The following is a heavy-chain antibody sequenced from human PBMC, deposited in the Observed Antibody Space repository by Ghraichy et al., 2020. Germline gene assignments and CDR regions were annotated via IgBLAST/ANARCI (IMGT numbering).Heavy chain of an antibody. D-gene: IGHD1/OR15-1a*01. V-gene: IGHV4-59*02. CDR3: ARWRNTMDV. CDR2: IYYSGST. J-gene: IGHJ6*02. CDR1: GDSVSKFY. Sequence: LSLTCSVSGDSVSKFYWSWIRQPPGQGLEWIGYIYYSGSTKKNPSLKSRVTMSVDTSKNQFSLDLRSVTEADTAVYYCARWRNTMDVWGRGTTVTVSS.